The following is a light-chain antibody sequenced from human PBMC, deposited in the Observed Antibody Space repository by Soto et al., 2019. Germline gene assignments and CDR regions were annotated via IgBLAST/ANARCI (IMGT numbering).Light chain of an antibody. Sequence: EIVMTQSPATLSVSPGGSATLSCRASQHVSSNFAWYRQKPGQAPTLLIYRASTKATGIPARFSGSGSGREFTLTISGLQSEDVAVYYCQQYNNWPYTFGQGTKLEIK. V-gene: IGKV3-15*01. CDR2: RAS. J-gene: IGKJ2*01. CDR1: QHVSSN. CDR3: QQYNNWPYT.